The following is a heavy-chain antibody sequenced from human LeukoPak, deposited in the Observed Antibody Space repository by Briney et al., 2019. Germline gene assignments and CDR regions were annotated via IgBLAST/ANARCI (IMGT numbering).Heavy chain of an antibody. J-gene: IGHJ5*02. CDR1: GGTFSCYA. D-gene: IGHD2-2*01. Sequence: SVKVSCKASGGTFSCYAISWVRQAPGQGLEWMGGIIPIFGTANYAQKFQGRVTITADESTSTAYMELSSLRSEDTAVYYCATHRPRCSSTSCYEGGQNWFDPWGQGTLVTVSS. CDR2: IIPIFGTA. V-gene: IGHV1-69*13. CDR3: ATHRPRCSSTSCYEGGQNWFDP.